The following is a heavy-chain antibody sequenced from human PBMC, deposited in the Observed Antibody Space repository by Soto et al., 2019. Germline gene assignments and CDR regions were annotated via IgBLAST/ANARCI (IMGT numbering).Heavy chain of an antibody. CDR2: IYYSGST. Sequence: SETLSLTCTVSGGSISSSSYYWGWIRQPPGKGLEWIGSIYYSGSTYYNPSLKSRVTISVDTSKNQFSLKLSSVTAADTAVYYCARQHYGSGSYVSYWGQGTLVTV. V-gene: IGHV4-39*01. CDR3: ARQHYGSGSYVSY. J-gene: IGHJ4*02. D-gene: IGHD3-10*01. CDR1: GGSISSSSYY.